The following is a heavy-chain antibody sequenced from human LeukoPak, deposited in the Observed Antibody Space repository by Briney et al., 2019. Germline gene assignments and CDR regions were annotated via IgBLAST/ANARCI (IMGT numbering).Heavy chain of an antibody. CDR1: GYTFTSYG. CDR2: ISAYNGNT. Sequence: GASVKVSCKASGYTFTSYGISWVRPAPGQGLEWMGWISAYNGNTNYAQKLQGRVTMTTDTSTSTAYMELRSLRSDDTAVYYCARRGGGDLFGQWVNYYYYMDVWGKGTTVTVSS. V-gene: IGHV1-18*01. J-gene: IGHJ6*03. D-gene: IGHD2-21*01. CDR3: ARRGGGDLFGQWVNYYYYMDV.